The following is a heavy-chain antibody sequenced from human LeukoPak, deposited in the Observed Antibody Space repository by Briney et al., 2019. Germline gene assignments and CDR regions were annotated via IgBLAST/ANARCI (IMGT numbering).Heavy chain of an antibody. J-gene: IGHJ4*02. CDR3: ARRALGNYDY. V-gene: IGHV4-39*01. D-gene: IGHD4-11*01. CDR1: SGSINSYY. Sequence: SETLSLTCTVSSGSINSYYWGWIRQPPGKGLEWIGSIYYSGSTYYNPSLKSRVTISVDTSKNQFSLKLSSVTAADTAVYYCARRALGNYDYWGQGTLVTVSS. CDR2: IYYSGST.